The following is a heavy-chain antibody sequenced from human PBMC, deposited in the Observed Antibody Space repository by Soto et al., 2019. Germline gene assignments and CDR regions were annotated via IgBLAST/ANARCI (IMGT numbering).Heavy chain of an antibody. Sequence: GGSLRLSCAASGFTFSNAWMSWVRPAPGKGLEWVGRIKSKTDGGTTDYAAPVKGRFTISRDESKNTLYLQMNSLKTEDAAVYYCAAFRLTGDAFDIWGQGTMVTVSS. J-gene: IGHJ3*02. D-gene: IGHD7-27*01. CDR2: IKSKTDGGTT. CDR3: AAFRLTGDAFDI. V-gene: IGHV3-15*01. CDR1: GFTFSNAW.